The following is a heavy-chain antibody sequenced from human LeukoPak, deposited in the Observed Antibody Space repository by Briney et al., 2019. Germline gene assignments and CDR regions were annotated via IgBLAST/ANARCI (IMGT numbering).Heavy chain of an antibody. Sequence: PGGSLRLSYAASGLTFSSSAMSWVRQAPGKGLEWVANIKQDGSEKQYVDSVKGRFAISRDNAENSLYLQMNSLKAEDTAVYYCGRFTRSGDSVYWGQGTLVTVSS. CDR2: IKQDGSEK. D-gene: IGHD7-27*01. CDR1: GLTFSSSA. V-gene: IGHV3-7*04. CDR3: GRFTRSGDSVY. J-gene: IGHJ4*02.